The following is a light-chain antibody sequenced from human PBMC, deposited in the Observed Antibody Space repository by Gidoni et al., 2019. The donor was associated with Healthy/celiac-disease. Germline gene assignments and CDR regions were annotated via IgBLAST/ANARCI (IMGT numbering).Light chain of an antibody. CDR3: QQLNTYRQT. V-gene: IGKV1-9*01. Sequence: DIQFTQSPSFLSASVGDRVTITCRASQGISSYLAWYQQKPGKAPKLLIYAASTLQSGVPSRFSGSGSGTEFTLTISSLQPEDFATYYCQQLNTYRQTFGQGTKVEIK. CDR2: AAS. CDR1: QGISSY. J-gene: IGKJ1*01.